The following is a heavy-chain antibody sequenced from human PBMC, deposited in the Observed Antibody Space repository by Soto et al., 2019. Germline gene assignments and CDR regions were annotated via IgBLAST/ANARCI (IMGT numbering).Heavy chain of an antibody. Sequence: QVQLVQSGAEVKKPGASLKVSCKASGSTFNSYDINWVRQATGQGFEWMGWMNPNSGNTGYAQKLRGRVTMSRNTSITTEYMELSSLRPEDTAVNYCTRRAVTTVDWGQGTLVIVSS. J-gene: IGHJ4*02. D-gene: IGHD4-17*01. CDR3: TRRAVTTVD. V-gene: IGHV1-8*01. CDR1: GSTFNSYD. CDR2: MNPNSGNT.